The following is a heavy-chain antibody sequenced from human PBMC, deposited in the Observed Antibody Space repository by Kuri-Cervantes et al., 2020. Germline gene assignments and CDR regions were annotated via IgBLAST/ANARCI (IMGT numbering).Heavy chain of an antibody. CDR3: ARGGYYYDSSGSLDY. V-gene: IGHV4-31*02. Sequence: SCTVSGGSISSYYWSWIRQHPGKGLEWIGYIYYSGSTYYNPSLKSRVTISVDTSKNQFSLKLSSVTAADTAVYYCARGGYYYDSSGSLDYWGQGTLVTVSS. CDR2: IYYSGST. J-gene: IGHJ4*02. CDR1: GGSISSYY. D-gene: IGHD3-22*01.